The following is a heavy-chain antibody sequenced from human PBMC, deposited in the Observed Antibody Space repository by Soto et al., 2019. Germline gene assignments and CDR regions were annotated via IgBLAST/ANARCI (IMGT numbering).Heavy chain of an antibody. V-gene: IGHV3-23*01. CDR2: ISGSGGST. CDR1: GFTFSSYA. J-gene: IGHJ4*02. D-gene: IGHD6-19*01. CDR3: AKTGGGMGGGWHFDH. Sequence: PGGSLRLSCAASGFTFSSYAMSWVRQAPGKGLEWVSAISGSGGSTYYADSVKGRFTISRDNSKNTLYLQMNTLRADDTAVYYWAKTGGGMGGGWHFDHWGQGTLVTVSS.